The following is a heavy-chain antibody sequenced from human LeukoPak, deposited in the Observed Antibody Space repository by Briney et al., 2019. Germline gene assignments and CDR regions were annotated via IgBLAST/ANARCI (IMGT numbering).Heavy chain of an antibody. CDR1: GFTFSSYA. V-gene: IGHV3-23*01. CDR3: ATKYYDSSGYYPDIDY. CDR2: ISGSGGST. Sequence: GGSLRLSCAASGFTFSSYAMSWVRQAPGKGLEWVSAISGSGGSTYYADSVKGRFTISRDNSKNTLYLQMNSLRAEDTAVYYCATKYYDSSGYYPDIDYWGQGTLVTVSS. J-gene: IGHJ4*02. D-gene: IGHD3-22*01.